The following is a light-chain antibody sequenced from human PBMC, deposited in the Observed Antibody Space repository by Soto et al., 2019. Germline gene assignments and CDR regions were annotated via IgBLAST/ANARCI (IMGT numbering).Light chain of an antibody. V-gene: IGLV4-69*01. CDR2: LNSDGSH. CDR1: SGHSSYA. CDR3: QTWVTGIYV. Sequence: QLVLTQSPSASASLGTSVKLTCTLSSGHSSYAIAWHQQQPEKGPRYLMKLNSDGSHSKGDGIPDRFSGSSSGAERYLTISSLQSEDEADYYCQTWVTGIYVFGTGTKLTVL. J-gene: IGLJ1*01.